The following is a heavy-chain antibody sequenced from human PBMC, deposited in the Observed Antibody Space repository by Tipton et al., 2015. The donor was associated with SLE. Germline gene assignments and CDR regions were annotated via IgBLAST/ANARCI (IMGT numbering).Heavy chain of an antibody. J-gene: IGHJ3*02. D-gene: IGHD1-26*01. CDR3: ARDSGLLGTFDI. CDR1: GFTFSSYS. V-gene: IGHV3-21*01. CDR2: ISSSSTYI. Sequence: GSLRLSCAASGFTFSSYSMNWVRQAPGKGLEWVSSISSSSTYIYYADSVKGRFTISRDNAKNSLYLQMNSLRAEDTAVYYCARDSGLLGTFDIWGQGTMVTVSS.